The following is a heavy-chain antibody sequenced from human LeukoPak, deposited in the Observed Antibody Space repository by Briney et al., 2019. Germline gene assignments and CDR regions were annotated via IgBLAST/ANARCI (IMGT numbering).Heavy chain of an antibody. Sequence: SETLSLTCTVSGGSISTSNYYWGWIRQPPGKGLEWIGNIFYSGSTYYSPSLRSRVTISLDTSRNQFSLKLNSVTAADTAVYYCARRNVFWFDYWGQGTLVTVSS. CDR3: ARRNVFWFDY. D-gene: IGHD1-1*01. J-gene: IGHJ4*02. V-gene: IGHV4-39*07. CDR1: GGSISTSNYY. CDR2: IFYSGST.